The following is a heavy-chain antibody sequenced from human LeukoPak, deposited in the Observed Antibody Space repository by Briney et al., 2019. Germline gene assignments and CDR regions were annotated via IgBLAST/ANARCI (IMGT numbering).Heavy chain of an antibody. CDR3: VRNYYDYLWGSQPLDS. J-gene: IGHJ4*02. CDR1: GFTFSTYA. CDR2: ISSNGGNA. D-gene: IGHD3-16*01. V-gene: IGHV3-64D*09. Sequence: GGSLRLSCSASGFTFSTYAMHWVRQPPGKGLEYVSGISSNGGNAYYSESVKGRFTISRDNSKNTLYLQMSSLRAEDTAMYYCVRNYYDYLWGSQPLDSWGQGTLVTVSS.